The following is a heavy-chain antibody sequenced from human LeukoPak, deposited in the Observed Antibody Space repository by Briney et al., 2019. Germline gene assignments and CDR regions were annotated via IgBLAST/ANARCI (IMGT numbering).Heavy chain of an antibody. CDR3: TRDSRIAAVYYFEY. J-gene: IGHJ4*02. V-gene: IGHV3-49*03. D-gene: IGHD6-13*01. CDR1: GFTFGDYA. CDR2: IRSKAYDEST. Sequence: GGSLRLSCTASGFTFGDYAMSWFRQAPGKGLEWVGFIRSKAYDESTQYAASVKGRFSISRDDSKSIAYLHMNSLKTEDSAVYYCTRDSRIAAVYYFEYWGQGTLVTVSS.